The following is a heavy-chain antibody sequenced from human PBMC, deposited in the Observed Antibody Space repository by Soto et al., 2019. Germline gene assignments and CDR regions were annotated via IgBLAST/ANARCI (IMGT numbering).Heavy chain of an antibody. CDR3: AKVPDGVNSNSPYH. CDR1: GFPFINYA. V-gene: IGHV3-23*01. CDR2: TTGGGIGP. J-gene: IGHJ5*02. D-gene: IGHD2-8*02. Sequence: EVQLLESGGGLVQPGESLKLACAASGFPFINYAMSWVRQAPGKGLEWVSTTGGGIGPYYADSVKGRFTISRDNPKNTLYLQMNSLRVEDTAVYYCAKVPDGVNSNSPYHWGQGTRVTVSS.